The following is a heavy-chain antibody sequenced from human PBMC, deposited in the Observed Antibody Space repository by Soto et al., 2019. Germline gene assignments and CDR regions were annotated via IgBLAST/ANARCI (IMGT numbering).Heavy chain of an antibody. CDR2: LSVGGDRT. Sequence: GSLRRPCTAFGFTLSTNSMAWVRQTPGKGLEWVSGLSVGGDRTFYLESVKGRFTISSDTYNNVVYLQMNSLTADDKAVYFCAKWDGYGDSWGQGTLVTVSS. CDR1: GFTLSTNS. J-gene: IGHJ5*01. CDR3: AKWDGYGDS. D-gene: IGHD5-12*01. V-gene: IGHV3-23*01.